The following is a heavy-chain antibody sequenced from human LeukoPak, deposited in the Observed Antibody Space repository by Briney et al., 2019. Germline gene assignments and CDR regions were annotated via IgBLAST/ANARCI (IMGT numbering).Heavy chain of an antibody. CDR1: GFTFDDYA. Sequence: PGGSLRLSCAASGFTFDDYAMHWVRQAPGKGLEWVSSISWNSGRMDSADSVKGRFTISRDNAKNSLYLQMNSLRVEDMALYYCAKDVNYSPSGTFDYWGQGTLVTVSS. J-gene: IGHJ4*02. CDR3: AKDVNYSPSGTFDY. D-gene: IGHD3-10*01. V-gene: IGHV3-9*03. CDR2: ISWNSGRM.